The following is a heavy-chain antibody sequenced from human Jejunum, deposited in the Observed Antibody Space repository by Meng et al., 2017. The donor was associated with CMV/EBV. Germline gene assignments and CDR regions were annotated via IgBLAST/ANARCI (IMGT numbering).Heavy chain of an antibody. D-gene: IGHD2-2*01. CDR2: IIPVIGVT. CDR3: AYMGAYTYAYEY. CDR1: GDRFTSYA. J-gene: IGHJ4*02. Sequence: CKTSGDRFTSYAITWVRRAPGRGLEWMGRIIPVIGVTHYAQNFQGRVTITADKSTGTGYMELSSLRSGDTAVYYCAYMGAYTYAYEYWGQGTLVTVSS. V-gene: IGHV1-69*04.